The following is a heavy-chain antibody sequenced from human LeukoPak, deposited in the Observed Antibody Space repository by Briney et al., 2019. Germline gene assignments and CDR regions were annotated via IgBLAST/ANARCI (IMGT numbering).Heavy chain of an antibody. CDR1: GFTSSSYG. J-gene: IGHJ4*02. CDR3: AKEGLYTAIIDY. D-gene: IGHD5-18*01. CDR2: ISYDGSNK. Sequence: GRSLRLSCAASGFTSSSYGMHWVRQAPGKGLEWVAVISYDGSNKYYADSVKGRFTISRDNSKNTLYLQMNSLRAEDTAVYYCAKEGLYTAIIDYWGQGTLVTVSS. V-gene: IGHV3-30*18.